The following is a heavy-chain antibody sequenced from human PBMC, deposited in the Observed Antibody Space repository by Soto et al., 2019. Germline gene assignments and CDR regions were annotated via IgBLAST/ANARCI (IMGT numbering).Heavy chain of an antibody. CDR3: AKASPKDNWNVFGY. CDR2: ISYDGSNK. J-gene: IGHJ4*02. D-gene: IGHD1-1*01. CDR1: GFTFSSYG. V-gene: IGHV3-30*18. Sequence: GGSLSLSCAASGFTFSSYGMHWVRQAPGKGLEWVAVISYDGSNKYYADSVKGRFTISRDNSKNTLYLQMNSLRAEDTAVYYCAKASPKDNWNVFGYCGQRTLVTVSS.